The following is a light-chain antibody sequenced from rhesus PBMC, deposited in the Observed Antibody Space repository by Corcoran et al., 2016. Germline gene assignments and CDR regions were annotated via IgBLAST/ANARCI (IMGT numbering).Light chain of an antibody. J-gene: IGLJ6*01. CDR3: CSYTTSSTV. Sequence: QAALTQPRSVSGSPGQSVTISCTGTSSDIGNYDYVSWYQQHPGKAPKLMIYEVSKRPSGVSDRFSGSKSGNTASLTISGLQAEDEADYYCCSYTTSSTVFGSGTKLTVL. V-gene: IGLV2S7*01. CDR2: EVS. CDR1: SSDIGNYDY.